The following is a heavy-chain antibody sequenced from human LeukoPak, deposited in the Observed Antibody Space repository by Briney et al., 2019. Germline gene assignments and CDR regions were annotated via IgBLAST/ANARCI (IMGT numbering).Heavy chain of an antibody. D-gene: IGHD3-22*01. J-gene: IGHJ4*02. CDR2: ISWNSGSI. CDR3: AKEGVYDSSGYYYRPLGY. V-gene: IGHV3-9*01. CDR1: GFTFDDYA. Sequence: GGSLRLSCAASGFTFDDYAMHWVRQAPGKGLGWVSGISWNSGSIGYADSVKGRFTISRDNAKNSLYLQMNSLRAEDTALYYCAKEGVYDSSGYYYRPLGYWGQGTLVTVSS.